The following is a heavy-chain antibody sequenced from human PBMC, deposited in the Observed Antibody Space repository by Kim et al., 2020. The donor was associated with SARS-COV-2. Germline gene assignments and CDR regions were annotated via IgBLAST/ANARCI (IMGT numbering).Heavy chain of an antibody. CDR1: GGTFSSYA. D-gene: IGHD2-21*02. J-gene: IGHJ6*02. CDR2: IIPIFGTA. Sequence: SVKVSCKASGGTFSSYAISWVRQAPGQGLEWMGGIIPIFGTANYAQKFQGRVTITADESTSTAYMELSSLRSEDTAVYYCASRDCTHTLMGWDYGMDVWGQGTTVTVSS. V-gene: IGHV1-69*13. CDR3: ASRDCTHTLMGWDYGMDV.